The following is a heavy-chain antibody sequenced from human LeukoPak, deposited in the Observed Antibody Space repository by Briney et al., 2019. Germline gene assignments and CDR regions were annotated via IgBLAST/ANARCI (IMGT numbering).Heavy chain of an antibody. CDR1: GFTFSSYA. D-gene: IGHD3-22*01. J-gene: IGHJ4*02. V-gene: IGHV3-23*01. CDR3: AKTKGYYRMYYFDY. Sequence: PGGSLRLSCAASGFTFSSYAMSWVRRAPGKGLEWVSAISGSGGSTYYADSVKGRFTISRDNSKNTLYLQMNSLRAEDTAVYYCAKTKGYYRMYYFDYWGQGTLVTVSS. CDR2: ISGSGGST.